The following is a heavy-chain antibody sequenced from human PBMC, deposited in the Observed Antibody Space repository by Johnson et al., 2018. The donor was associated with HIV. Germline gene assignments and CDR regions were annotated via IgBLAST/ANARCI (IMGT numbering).Heavy chain of an antibody. CDR2: ILYDGSNK. V-gene: IGHV3-30-3*01. J-gene: IGHJ3*02. CDR1: GFTFKSYS. Sequence: QVQLVESGGGVVQPGRSLRLSCAASGFTFKSYSMHWVRQVPGKGLEWMEGILYDGSNKYYADAVKGRLTIPRHNSKHTLYLQMKSLRGGYTAVYYCARGGGYSIAAPSDAFDIWGQGTMVTVSS. D-gene: IGHD1-26*01. CDR3: ARGGGYSIAAPSDAFDI.